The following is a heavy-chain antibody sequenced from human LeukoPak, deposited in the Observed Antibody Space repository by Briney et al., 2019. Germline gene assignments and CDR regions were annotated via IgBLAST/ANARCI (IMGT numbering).Heavy chain of an antibody. CDR2: ISSSGYTI. D-gene: IGHD3-3*01. CDR3: ARAIFGVVMAYYYYYMDV. Sequence: GGSLRLSCAASGFTFSDDYMSWIRQAPGKGLEWVSYISSSGYTIYYADSVKGRFTISRDNAKNSLFLQMNSLRAEDTAVYYCARAIFGVVMAYYYYYMDVWGKGTTVTVSS. CDR1: GFTFSDDY. V-gene: IGHV3-11*04. J-gene: IGHJ6*03.